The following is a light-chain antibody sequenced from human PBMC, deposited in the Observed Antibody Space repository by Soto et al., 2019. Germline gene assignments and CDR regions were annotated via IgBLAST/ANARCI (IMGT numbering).Light chain of an antibody. V-gene: IGLV2-14*01. J-gene: IGLJ1*01. CDR2: DVS. CDR1: SSDVGGYNY. Sequence: QSALTQPASVSGSPGQSITISCTGTSSDVGGYNYVSWYQQYPGKAPKLMIYDVSNRPSGVSNRFSGSKSGNTASLTISGLQAEDEADYYFTSYTTISTLVFGTGTKVTVL. CDR3: TSYTTISTLV.